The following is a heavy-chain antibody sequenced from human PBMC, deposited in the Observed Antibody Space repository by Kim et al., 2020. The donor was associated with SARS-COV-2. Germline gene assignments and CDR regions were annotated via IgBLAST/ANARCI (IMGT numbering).Heavy chain of an antibody. V-gene: IGHV3-53*01. J-gene: IGHJ4*02. Sequence: VKGRINISRDNSKNTLYLQMNSLRAEDTAVYYCARERYYDSSGYAHYFDYWGQGTLVTVSS. CDR3: ARERYYDSSGYAHYFDY. D-gene: IGHD3-22*01.